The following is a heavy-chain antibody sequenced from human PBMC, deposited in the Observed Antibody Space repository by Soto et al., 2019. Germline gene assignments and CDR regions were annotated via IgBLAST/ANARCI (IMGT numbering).Heavy chain of an antibody. Sequence: PSETLSLTCTVSGGSVSSGSYYWSWIRQPPGKGLEWIGYIYYSGSTNYNPSLKSRVTISVDTSKNQFSLKLSSVTAADTAVYYCARGIAARPSEFGYYFDYWGQGTLVTVSS. D-gene: IGHD6-6*01. CDR3: ARGIAARPSEFGYYFDY. CDR1: GGSVSSGSYY. CDR2: IYYSGST. J-gene: IGHJ4*02. V-gene: IGHV4-61*01.